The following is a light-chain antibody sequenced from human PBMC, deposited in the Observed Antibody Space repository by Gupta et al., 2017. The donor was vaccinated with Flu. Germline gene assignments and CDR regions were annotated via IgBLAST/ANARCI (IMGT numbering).Light chain of an antibody. CDR1: SSDVGCYNY. J-gene: IGLJ3*02. CDR3: SSYTSSSTLV. Sequence: QSALTQPASVSGSPGQSITISCTGTSSDVGCYNYVSWYQQHPGKAPKLMIYEVSNRPSGVSNRFSGSQSGNTASLTISGLQAEDEADYYCSSYTSSSTLVFGGGTKLTVL. CDR2: EVS. V-gene: IGLV2-14*01.